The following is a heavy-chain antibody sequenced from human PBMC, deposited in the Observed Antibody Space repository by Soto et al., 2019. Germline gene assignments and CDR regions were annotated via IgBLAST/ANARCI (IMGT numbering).Heavy chain of an antibody. J-gene: IGHJ6*03. CDR3: ARLIFYYYYMDV. CDR2: ISAYNGNT. CDR1: GYTSTSYC. V-gene: IGHV1-18*01. Sequence: AXVKVSCKASGYTSTSYCITWVLQAPVQGLEWMGWISAYNGNTNYAQKLQGRVTMTTDTSTSTAYMELRSLRSDDTAVYYCARLIFYYYYMDVWGKGTTVTVSS.